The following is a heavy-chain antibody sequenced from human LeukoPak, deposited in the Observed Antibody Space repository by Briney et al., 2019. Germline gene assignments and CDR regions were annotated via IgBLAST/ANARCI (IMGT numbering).Heavy chain of an antibody. CDR1: GFTFSSYA. Sequence: QPGGSLRLSCAASGFTFSSYAMSWVRQAPGKGLEWVSAISGSGGSTYYADSVKGRFTISRDNSKNTLYLQMNSLRAEDTAVYYCAKAGREAASIAVAGTGYYYYYGMDVWGQGTTVTVSS. D-gene: IGHD6-19*01. CDR2: ISGSGGST. V-gene: IGHV3-23*01. J-gene: IGHJ6*02. CDR3: AKAGREAASIAVAGTGYYYYYGMDV.